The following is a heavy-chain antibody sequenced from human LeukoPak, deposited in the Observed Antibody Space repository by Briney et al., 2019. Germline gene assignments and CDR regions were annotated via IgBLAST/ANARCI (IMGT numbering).Heavy chain of an antibody. Sequence: SETLSLTCSVSGFTISNAYYWAWIRQPPGKGLEWIGSIFHNGNTHYNPSLQTRVTISLDASRNQFSLNLDSLIAADTAVYFCPRGIAVNWYFYLRGPGTLVTSSS. CDR3: PRGIAVNWYFYL. J-gene: IGHJ2*01. V-gene: IGHV4-38-2*02. D-gene: IGHD2-21*01. CDR2: IFHNGNT. CDR1: GFTISNAYY.